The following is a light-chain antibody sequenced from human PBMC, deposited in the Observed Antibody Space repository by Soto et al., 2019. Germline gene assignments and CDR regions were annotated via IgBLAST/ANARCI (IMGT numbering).Light chain of an antibody. CDR1: SSNIGENT. Sequence: SVLTQRPSASGTPGQRVTISCSGSSSNIGENTVNWYQQLPGTAPKVLIYRSNERPSGVPDRFSGSKSGTSASLAISGLQAEDGADYYCGTWDDSLNGFVFGTGTKSPS. J-gene: IGLJ1*01. CDR2: RSN. V-gene: IGLV1-44*01. CDR3: GTWDDSLNGFV.